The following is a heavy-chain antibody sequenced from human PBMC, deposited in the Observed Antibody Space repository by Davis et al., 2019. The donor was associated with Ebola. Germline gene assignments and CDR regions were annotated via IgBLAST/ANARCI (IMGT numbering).Heavy chain of an antibody. CDR2: ISTISASTI. CDR3: ARAPGGVGYGMDV. V-gene: IGHV3-11*01. Sequence: PGGSLRLSCVASGFTSSDHYMTWIRQAPGKGLEWISFISTISASTIYYADSVKGRFTISRDNAKNSLYLQMNSLRAEDTAVYYCARAPGGVGYGMDVWGKGTTVTVSS. J-gene: IGHJ6*04. CDR1: GFTSSDHY. D-gene: IGHD3-3*01.